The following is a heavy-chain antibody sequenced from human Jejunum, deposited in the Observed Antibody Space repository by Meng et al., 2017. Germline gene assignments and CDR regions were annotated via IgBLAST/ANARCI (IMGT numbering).Heavy chain of an antibody. CDR1: GLSFKDYS. CDR3: STDRMGSGYCPHFDY. J-gene: IGHJ4*02. CDR2: IRSNAYGGTS. Sequence: GGSLRLSCTASGLSFKDYSMTWVRQAPGKGLEWVGVIRSNAYGGTSEYAAAVKGRFTMSRDDSNSVAYLQMNSLKTEDTAVYYCSTDRMGSGYCPHFDYWGWGILVTVSS. V-gene: IGHV3-49*04. D-gene: IGHD3-22*01.